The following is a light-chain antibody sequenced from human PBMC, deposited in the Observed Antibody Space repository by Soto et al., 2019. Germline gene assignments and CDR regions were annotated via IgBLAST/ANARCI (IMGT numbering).Light chain of an antibody. CDR3: QQYYSTPLT. CDR1: QSVLYSSNNKNY. J-gene: IGKJ4*01. V-gene: IGKV4-1*01. CDR2: WSS. Sequence: DIVMTQSPDSLAVSLSERATINCKSSQSVLYSSNNKNYLAWYQQKPGQPPKLLIYWSSTRESGVPDRFSGSGSGTDFTLTISSLQVEDVALYYCQQYYSTPLTFGGGTKVEIK.